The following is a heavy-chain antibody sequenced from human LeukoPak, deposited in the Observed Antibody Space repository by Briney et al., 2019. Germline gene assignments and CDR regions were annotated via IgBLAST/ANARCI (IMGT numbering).Heavy chain of an antibody. CDR2: ISSSSSYI. J-gene: IGHJ3*02. CDR3: ARGLGLHDAFDI. Sequence: GGSLRLSCAASGFTFSSYSMNWVRQAPGKGLEWVSSISSSSSYIYYADSVKGRFTISRDNAKNSLYLQMNSLRAEDTAVYYCARGLGLHDAFDIWGQGTMVTVSS. CDR1: GFTFSSYS. D-gene: IGHD5-24*01. V-gene: IGHV3-21*01.